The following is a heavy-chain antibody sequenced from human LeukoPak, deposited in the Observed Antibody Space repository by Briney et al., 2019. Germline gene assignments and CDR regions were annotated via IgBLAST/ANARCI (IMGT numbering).Heavy chain of an antibody. Sequence: PSQTLSLTCTVSGGSISSGSYYWSWIRQPAGKGLEWIVRIYTSGSTNYNPSLKSRVTISVDTSKNQFSLKLSSVTAADTAVYYCAREEQYYYDSSGYYYGYFQRWGQGTLVTVSS. CDR3: AREEQYYYDSSGYYYGYFQR. V-gene: IGHV4-61*02. CDR2: IYTSGST. D-gene: IGHD3-22*01. J-gene: IGHJ1*01. CDR1: GGSISSGSYY.